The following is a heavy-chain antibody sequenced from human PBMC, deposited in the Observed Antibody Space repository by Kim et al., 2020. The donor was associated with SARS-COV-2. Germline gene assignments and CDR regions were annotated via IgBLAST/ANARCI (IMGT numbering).Heavy chain of an antibody. D-gene: IGHD6-13*01. Sequence: ASVKVSCKTSGFTFSDYVIQWVRQAPGQSPEWMGWIIGGTGNTEYSQRFQGRIIITMDTAASTAYMELSSLTSDDTAVYYCGRDSVIAAGSYLDYWGQGTLVTVSS. V-gene: IGHV1-3*01. CDR3: GRDSVIAAGSYLDY. J-gene: IGHJ4*02. CDR2: IIGGTGNT. CDR1: GFTFSDYV.